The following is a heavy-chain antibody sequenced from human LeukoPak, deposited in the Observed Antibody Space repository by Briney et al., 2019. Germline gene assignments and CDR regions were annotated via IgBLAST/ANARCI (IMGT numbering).Heavy chain of an antibody. CDR2: VDPEDGET. J-gene: IGHJ4*02. D-gene: IGHD3-22*01. V-gene: IGHV1-69-2*01. CDR1: GYTFTDYY. Sequence: ASVKISCKVSGYTFTDYYMHWVQQAPGKGLEWMGLVDPEDGETIYAEKFQGRVTITADTSTDTAYMELSSLRSEDTAVYYCATHAKYHYDSSGYYWGQGTLVTVSS. CDR3: ATHAKYHYDSSGYY.